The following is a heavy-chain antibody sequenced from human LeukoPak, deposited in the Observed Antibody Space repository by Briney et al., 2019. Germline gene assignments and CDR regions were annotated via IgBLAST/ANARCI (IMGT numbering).Heavy chain of an antibody. Sequence: SVKVSCKASGGTFSSYAISWVRQAPGQGLEWMGRIVPIFGTANYAQKFQGRVTITTDESTSTAYMELSSLRSEDTAVYYCAASYCGGDCYSRAPFDPWGQGTLVTVSS. D-gene: IGHD2-21*02. V-gene: IGHV1-69*05. CDR1: GGTFSSYA. CDR2: IVPIFGTA. CDR3: AASYCGGDCYSRAPFDP. J-gene: IGHJ5*02.